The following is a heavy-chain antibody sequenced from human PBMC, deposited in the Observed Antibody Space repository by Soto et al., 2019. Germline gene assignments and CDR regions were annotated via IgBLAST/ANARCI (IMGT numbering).Heavy chain of an antibody. CDR3: ARGYKRNVLRFLEWLSENFDY. Sequence: GGSLRLSCAASGFTFSSYDMHWVRQATGKGLEWVSAIGTAGDTYYPGSVKGRFTISRENAKNSLYLQMNSLRAEDTAVYYCARGYKRNVLRFLEWLSENFDYWGQGTLVTVSS. D-gene: IGHD3-3*01. J-gene: IGHJ4*02. CDR2: IGTAGDT. CDR1: GFTFSSYD. V-gene: IGHV3-13*01.